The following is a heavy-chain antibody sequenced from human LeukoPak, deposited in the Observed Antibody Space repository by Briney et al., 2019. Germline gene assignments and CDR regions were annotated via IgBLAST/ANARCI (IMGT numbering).Heavy chain of an antibody. Sequence: GRTLRLSCAASGFTSNNYAMSWVRQAPGQGLEWVSAISASVGTTYYADSVKGRSTIPGDNSENRLFLQMNSLRAEDTAVYYCAKEPREYCSSTSCPNWFDSWGQGTLVTVSS. CDR3: AKEPREYCSSTSCPNWFDS. J-gene: IGHJ5*01. D-gene: IGHD2-2*01. CDR2: ISASVGTT. CDR1: GFTSNNYA. V-gene: IGHV3-23*01.